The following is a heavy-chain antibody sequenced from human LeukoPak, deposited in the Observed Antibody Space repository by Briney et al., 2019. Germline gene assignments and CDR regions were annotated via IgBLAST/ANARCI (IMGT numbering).Heavy chain of an antibody. J-gene: IGHJ4*02. Sequence: SETLSLTCTVSGGSISSYYWSWIRQPPGKGLEWIGSIYHSGSTYYNPSLKSRVTISVDTSKNQFSLKLSSVTAADTAVYYCARGLPTYYDSSGYYYDYWGQGTLVTVSS. D-gene: IGHD3-22*01. CDR2: IYHSGST. CDR1: GGSISSYY. CDR3: ARGLPTYYDSSGYYYDY. V-gene: IGHV4-59*08.